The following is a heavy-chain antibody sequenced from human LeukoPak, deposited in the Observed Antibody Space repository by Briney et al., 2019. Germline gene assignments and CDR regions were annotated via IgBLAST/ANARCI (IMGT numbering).Heavy chain of an antibody. CDR3: ARGYYYDSSGYYYDY. CDR1: GFTFSSYG. Sequence: GGSLRLSCAASGFTFSSYGMHWVRQAPGKGLEWVAVIWYDGSNKYYADSVKGRFTISRDNSKNTLYLQMNSLRAGDTAVYYCARGYYYDSSGYYYDYWGQGTLVTVSS. D-gene: IGHD3-22*01. V-gene: IGHV3-33*01. CDR2: IWYDGSNK. J-gene: IGHJ4*02.